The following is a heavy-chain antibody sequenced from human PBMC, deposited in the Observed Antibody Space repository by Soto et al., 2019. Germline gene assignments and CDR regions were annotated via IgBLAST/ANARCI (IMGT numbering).Heavy chain of an antibody. Sequence: ASVKVSCKASGYTFTGYYMHWVRRAPGQGLEWMGWINPNSGGTNYAQKFQGWVTMTRDTSISTAYMELSRLRSDDTAVYYCAREVYSAPGLRMDVWGQGTMVTVSS. V-gene: IGHV1-2*04. CDR2: INPNSGGT. J-gene: IGHJ6*02. CDR1: GYTFTGYY. CDR3: AREVYSAPGLRMDV. D-gene: IGHD3-10*02.